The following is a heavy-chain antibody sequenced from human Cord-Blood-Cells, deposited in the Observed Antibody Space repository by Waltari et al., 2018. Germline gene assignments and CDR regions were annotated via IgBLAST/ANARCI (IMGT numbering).Heavy chain of an antibody. D-gene: IGHD3-16*01. J-gene: IGHJ3*02. Sequence: QVQLQESGPGLVKPSGTLSLTCAVSGGSISSSNWWSWVRQPPGKGLEWIGEIYEGGSTNNNPPLKSRFTIAVNKSKNRLSRMLSCVRAADRAVYEGAGEGGGGGRSAFDIWGQGTMVTVSS. CDR1: GGSISSSNW. CDR3: AGEGGGGGRSAFDI. V-gene: IGHV4-4*02. CDR2: IYEGGST.